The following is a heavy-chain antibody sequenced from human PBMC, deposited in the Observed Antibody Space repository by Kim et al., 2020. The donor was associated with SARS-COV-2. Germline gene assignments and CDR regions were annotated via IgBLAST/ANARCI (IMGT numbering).Heavy chain of an antibody. CDR1: GYTFTGYY. CDR2: INPNSGGT. CDR3: AREGPYYYGSGMGEYYYYGMDV. D-gene: IGHD3-10*01. Sequence: ASVKVSCKASGYTFTGYYMHWVRQAPGQGLEWMGWINPNSGGTNYAQKFQGRVTMTRDTSISTAYMELSRLRSDDTAVYYCAREGPYYYGSGMGEYYYYGMDVWGQGTTVTVSS. J-gene: IGHJ6*02. V-gene: IGHV1-2*02.